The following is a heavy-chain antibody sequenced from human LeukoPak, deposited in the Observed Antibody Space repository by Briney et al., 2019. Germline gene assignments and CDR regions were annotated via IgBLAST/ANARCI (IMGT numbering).Heavy chain of an antibody. Sequence: SETLSLTCAVYGGSFSGYYWSWIRQPPGKGLEWIGEVNHSGSTNYNPSLKSRVTISVDTSKNQFSLKLSSVTAADTAVYYCARGAAYQLLFYWFDPWGQGTLVTVSS. D-gene: IGHD2-2*01. J-gene: IGHJ5*02. CDR1: GGSFSGYY. CDR3: ARGAAYQLLFYWFDP. CDR2: VNHSGST. V-gene: IGHV4-34*01.